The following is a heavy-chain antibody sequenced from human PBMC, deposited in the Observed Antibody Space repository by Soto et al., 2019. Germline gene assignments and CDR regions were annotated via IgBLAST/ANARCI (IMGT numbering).Heavy chain of an antibody. Sequence: EVQLVESGGGLVQPGGSLRLSCEASGFTFRTYWMAWVRQAPEKGLEWVANIKYDESEKYYVDSVKGRLTVSRDNARNSLFVQMSSLRAEDTAVYYCARVRTEIYYGMDVWGQGTMVTVSS. J-gene: IGHJ6*02. CDR2: IKYDESEK. CDR3: ARVRTEIYYGMDV. V-gene: IGHV3-7*05. CDR1: GFTFRTYW.